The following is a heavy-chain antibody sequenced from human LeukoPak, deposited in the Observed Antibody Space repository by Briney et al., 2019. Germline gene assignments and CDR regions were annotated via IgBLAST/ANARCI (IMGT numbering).Heavy chain of an antibody. J-gene: IGHJ4*02. D-gene: IGHD3-22*01. CDR1: GFTFSSYA. V-gene: IGHV3-23*01. CDR3: AKDNYYDSSGSIDY. Sequence: PGGSLRLSCAASGFTFSSYAMSWVRQAPGKGLEWVSAISGSGGSTYYADSVEGRFTISRDNPKNTLYLQMNSLRAEDTAVYYCAKDNYYDSSGSIDYWGQGTLVTVSS. CDR2: ISGSGGST.